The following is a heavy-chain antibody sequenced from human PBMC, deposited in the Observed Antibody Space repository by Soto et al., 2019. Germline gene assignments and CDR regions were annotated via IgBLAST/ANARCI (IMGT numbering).Heavy chain of an antibody. CDR3: ARGTLVVVPAARRGYYYMDV. D-gene: IGHD2-2*01. J-gene: IGHJ6*03. V-gene: IGHV4-34*01. CDR2: INHSGST. CDR1: GGSFSGYY. Sequence: SETLSLTCAVYGGSFSGYYWSWIRQPPGKGLEWIGEINHSGSTNYNPSLKSRVTISVDTSKNQFSLKLSSVTAADTAVYYCARGTLVVVPAARRGYYYMDVWGKGTTVTVSS.